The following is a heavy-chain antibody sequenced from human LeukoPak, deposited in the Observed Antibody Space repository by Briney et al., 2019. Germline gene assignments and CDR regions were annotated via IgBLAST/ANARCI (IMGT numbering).Heavy chain of an antibody. D-gene: IGHD4-17*01. J-gene: IGHJ4*02. Sequence: GGSLRLSCAASGFTFSSYSMNWVRQASGKGLEWVSSISSSSSYIYYADSVKGRFTISRDNAKNSLYLQMNSLRAEDTAVYYCAREESGDYGFDYWGQGTLVTVSS. CDR1: GFTFSSYS. CDR2: ISSSSSYI. CDR3: AREESGDYGFDY. V-gene: IGHV3-21*01.